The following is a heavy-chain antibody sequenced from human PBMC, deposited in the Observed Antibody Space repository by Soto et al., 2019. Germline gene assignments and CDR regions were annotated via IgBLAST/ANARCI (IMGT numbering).Heavy chain of an antibody. CDR2: INYRGST. CDR1: GGSINSGDSY. D-gene: IGHD2-15*01. J-gene: IGHJ4*02. V-gene: IGHV4-31*03. Sequence: QVQLQESGPGLVRPSQTLSLTCTVSGGSINSGDSYWNWIRQHPEKGLEWIGYINYRGSTFYNPSLKSRIIISVDTSKNQFSLSLSSVTAADTAVDYCARDAPGVAPYWGQGTLVTVSS. CDR3: ARDAPGVAPY.